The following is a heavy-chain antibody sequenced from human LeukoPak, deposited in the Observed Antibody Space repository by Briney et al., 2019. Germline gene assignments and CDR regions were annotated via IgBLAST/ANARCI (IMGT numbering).Heavy chain of an antibody. CDR1: GFTFSSYE. Sequence: PGGSLRLSCAASGFTFSSYEMNWVRQAPGKGLEWVPYISSSGSTIYYADSVKGRFTISRDNAKNSLYLQMNSLRAEDTAVYYCARLVVAANYGMDVWGKGTTVTVSS. D-gene: IGHD2-15*01. V-gene: IGHV3-48*03. CDR2: ISSSGSTI. CDR3: ARLVVAANYGMDV. J-gene: IGHJ6*04.